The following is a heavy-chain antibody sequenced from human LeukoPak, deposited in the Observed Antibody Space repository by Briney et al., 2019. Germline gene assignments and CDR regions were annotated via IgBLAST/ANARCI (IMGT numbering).Heavy chain of an antibody. J-gene: IGHJ3*02. CDR2: ISSSSNYI. V-gene: IGHV3-21*01. D-gene: IGHD3/OR15-3a*01. Sequence: GGSLRLSCAASGFTSSSYPMNWVRQPPGKGLEWVSSISSSSNYIDYADSVKGRFTISRDDAKNSLYLQMNSLRAADTAVYYCAKDDLGTESDIWGQGTMVTVSS. CDR3: AKDDLGTESDI. CDR1: GFTSSSYP.